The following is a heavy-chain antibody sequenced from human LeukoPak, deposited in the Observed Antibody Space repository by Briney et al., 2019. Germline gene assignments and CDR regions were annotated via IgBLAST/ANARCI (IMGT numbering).Heavy chain of an antibody. V-gene: IGHV3-21*01. J-gene: IGHJ4*02. CDR3: ARDYYGSGSYSALFEY. D-gene: IGHD3-10*01. Sequence: GGSLRLSCAASGFTFSSYSMHWVRQAPGKGLEWVSSISSTSSYIYYADSVKGRFTISRDNAKNSLYLQMNSLRAEDTAVYYCARDYYGSGSYSALFEYWGQGTLVTVSS. CDR2: ISSTSSYI. CDR1: GFTFSSYS.